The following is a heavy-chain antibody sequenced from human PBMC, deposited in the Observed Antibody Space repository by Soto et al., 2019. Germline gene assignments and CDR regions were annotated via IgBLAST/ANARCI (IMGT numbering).Heavy chain of an antibody. CDR3: AREDYYVSGSYYS. CDR1: GYTFSSYN. Sequence: ASVKVSCKASGYTFSSYNINWVRQATGQGPEWMGWMNPSSGNTGYAQKFQGRVTMTRDVSISTAYMDLSSLRSEDTAVYYCAREDYYVSGSYYSWGQGTLVTVSA. CDR2: MNPSSGNT. V-gene: IGHV1-8*01. J-gene: IGHJ4*02. D-gene: IGHD3-10*01.